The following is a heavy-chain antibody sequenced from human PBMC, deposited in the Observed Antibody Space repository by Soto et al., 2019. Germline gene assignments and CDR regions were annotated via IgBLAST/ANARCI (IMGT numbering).Heavy chain of an antibody. CDR1: GFSLSTRGVG. J-gene: IGHJ4*02. V-gene: IGHV2-5*02. CDR3: AHRPGSSWYKGGADFDY. CDR2: IYWDDAK. D-gene: IGHD6-13*01. Sequence: QITLKESGPTLVKPTQTLTLTCTFSGFSLSTRGVGVGWIRQPPGEALEWLALIYWDDAKRYSPALKSRLTIPKDTSKNQVVLTMTNMDPVDTATYYCAHRPGSSWYKGGADFDYWGQGTLVTVSS.